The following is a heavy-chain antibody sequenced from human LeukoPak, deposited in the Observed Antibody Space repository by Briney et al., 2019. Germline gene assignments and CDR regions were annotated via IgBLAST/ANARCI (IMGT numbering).Heavy chain of an antibody. Sequence: ASVKVSCKASGYTFTSYYMHWVRPAPGQGLEWMGIINPSSSSTNYAQKFQGRVTMTRDTSTSTVYMELSSLRSEDTAVYYCARDPYLNHYGSGSYYSNWFDPWGQGTLVTVSS. J-gene: IGHJ5*02. V-gene: IGHV1-46*01. CDR1: GYTFTSYY. CDR3: ARDPYLNHYGSGSYYSNWFDP. D-gene: IGHD3-10*01. CDR2: INPSSSST.